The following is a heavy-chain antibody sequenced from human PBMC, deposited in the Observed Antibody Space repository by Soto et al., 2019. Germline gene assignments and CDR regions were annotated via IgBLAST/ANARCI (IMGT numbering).Heavy chain of an antibody. D-gene: IGHD3-10*01. V-gene: IGHV3-21*06. CDR3: ARDFKESQYYYYCMDV. Sequence: EVQLVESGGGLVKPGVSLRLSCVVSGFTFSSYSMNWVRQAPGKGLEWVSSISSGSNYTYYADSVKGRFTISRDNAKNSVYLQMNSLRAEDTALYYCARDFKESQYYYYCMDVWGKGTTVTVSS. CDR2: ISSGSNYT. CDR1: GFTFSSYS. J-gene: IGHJ6*03.